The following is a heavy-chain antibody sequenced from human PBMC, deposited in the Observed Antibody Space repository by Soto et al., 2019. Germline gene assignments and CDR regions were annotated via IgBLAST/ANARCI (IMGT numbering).Heavy chain of an antibody. CDR1: GFTFSSYG. V-gene: IGHV3-30*18. J-gene: IGHJ4*02. CDR2: ISYDGSNK. Sequence: PGGSLRLSCAASGFTFSSYGMHWVRQAPGKGLEWVAVISYDGSNKYYADSVKGRFTISRDNSKNTLYLQMNSLRAEDTAVYYCAKDFTPILRYFDRWGQGTLVTVSS. CDR3: AKDFTPILRYFDR. D-gene: IGHD3-9*01.